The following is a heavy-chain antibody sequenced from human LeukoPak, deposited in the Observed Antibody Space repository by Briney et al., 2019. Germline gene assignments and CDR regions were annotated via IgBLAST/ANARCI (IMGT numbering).Heavy chain of an antibody. Sequence: ASVKVSCKSSGYTFTSYDINWVRQATGQGLEWMGWMNPNSGNTGYAQKFQGRVTMTRNTSISTAYMELSSLRSEDTAVYYCARAGGYCGRISCPYYFDYWGQGSLVAVSS. D-gene: IGHD2-15*01. CDR3: ARAGGYCGRISCPYYFDY. CDR2: MNPNSGNT. CDR1: GYTFTSYD. V-gene: IGHV1-8*01. J-gene: IGHJ4*02.